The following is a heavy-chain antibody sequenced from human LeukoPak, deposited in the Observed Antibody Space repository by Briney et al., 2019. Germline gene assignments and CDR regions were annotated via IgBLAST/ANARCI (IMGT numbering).Heavy chain of an antibody. J-gene: IGHJ6*02. D-gene: IGHD1-26*01. Sequence: GGSLRLSCAASGFTVSSNYMSWVRQAPGKGLEWVSVIYSGGSTYYADSVKGRFTISRDNSKNTLYLQMNSLRAEDTAVYYCASISTGATALDYYYGMDVWGQGTTVTVSS. CDR1: GFTVSSNY. CDR2: IYSGGST. CDR3: ASISTGATALDYYYGMDV. V-gene: IGHV3-66*01.